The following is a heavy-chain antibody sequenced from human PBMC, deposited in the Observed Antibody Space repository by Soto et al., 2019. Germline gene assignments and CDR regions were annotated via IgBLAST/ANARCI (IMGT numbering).Heavy chain of an antibody. J-gene: IGHJ4*02. Sequence: QTGGSLRLSCAASGFTFSTYAMSWVRQAPGKGLEWVSGISGSGGDTHYAESVKGRFTISRDNAKNTLYLQMNSLRAEDTAVYYCALYCSNSGCQEYLDYWGQGTLVTVSS. V-gene: IGHV3-23*01. D-gene: IGHD2-2*01. CDR3: ALYCSNSGCQEYLDY. CDR2: ISGSGGDT. CDR1: GFTFSTYA.